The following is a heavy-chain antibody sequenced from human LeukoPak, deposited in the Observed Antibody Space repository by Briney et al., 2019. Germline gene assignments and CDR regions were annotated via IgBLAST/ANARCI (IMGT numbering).Heavy chain of an antibody. CDR3: ARDLTSLASPLRYFDGVVD. J-gene: IGHJ4*02. Sequence: GASVKVSCKASGYTFTGYYMHWVRQAPGQGLEWMGWINPNSGGTNYAQKFQGRVTMTRDTSISTAYMELSRLRSEDTAVYYCARDLTSLASPLRYFDGVVDWGQGTLVTVSS. V-gene: IGHV1-2*02. D-gene: IGHD3-9*01. CDR1: GYTFTGYY. CDR2: INPNSGGT.